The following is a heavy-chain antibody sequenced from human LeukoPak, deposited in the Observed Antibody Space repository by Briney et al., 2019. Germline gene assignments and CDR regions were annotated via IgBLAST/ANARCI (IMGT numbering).Heavy chain of an antibody. D-gene: IGHD4-17*01. J-gene: IGHJ5*02. CDR1: GGSISSYY. CDR2: IYYSGST. V-gene: IGHV4-59*01. Sequence: SETLSLTCTVSGGSISSYYWSWIRQPPGKGLEWIGYIYYSGSTNYNPSLKSRVTISVDTSKNQFSLKLSSVTAADTAVYYCARSRYGDYGGGWFDPWGQGTLVTVSS. CDR3: ARSRYGDYGGGWFDP.